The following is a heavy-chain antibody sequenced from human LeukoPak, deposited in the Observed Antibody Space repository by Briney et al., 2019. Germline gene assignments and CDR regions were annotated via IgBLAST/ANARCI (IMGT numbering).Heavy chain of an antibody. J-gene: IGHJ3*02. D-gene: IGHD3-3*01. CDR3: ARDLAITIFGVVIRTDAFDI. V-gene: IGHV1-69*13. Sequence: SVKVSCKSSGGTFSIYAISWVRQAPGQGLEWMGGIIPIFGTANYAQKFQGRVTITADESTSTAYMELSSLRSEDTAVYYCARDLAITIFGVVIRTDAFDIWGQGTMVTVSS. CDR2: IIPIFGTA. CDR1: GGTFSIYA.